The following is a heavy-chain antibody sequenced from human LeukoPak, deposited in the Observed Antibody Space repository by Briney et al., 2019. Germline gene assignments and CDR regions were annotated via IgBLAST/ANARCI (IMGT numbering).Heavy chain of an antibody. V-gene: IGHV3-23*01. CDR2: ISGSGGST. Sequence: PGGSLRPSCAASGFTFSSYAMSWVRQAPGKGLEWVSAISGSGGSTYYADSVKGRFTISRDNSKNTLYLQMNSLRAEDTAVYYCAKRVSEWELGYGMDVWGQGTTVTVSS. D-gene: IGHD1-26*01. CDR1: GFTFSSYA. J-gene: IGHJ6*02. CDR3: AKRVSEWELGYGMDV.